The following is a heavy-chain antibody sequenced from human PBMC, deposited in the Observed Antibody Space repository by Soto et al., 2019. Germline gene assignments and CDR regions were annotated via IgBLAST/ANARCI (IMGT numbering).Heavy chain of an antibody. Sequence: PGGSLRLSCAASGFTFNSYGMHWVRQGPGNGLEWVAFISYDSTKTYYADSVKGRLTISRDNSNSALYVQMNSLTGEDTAVYYCARTRSDWSDFHYYYLDVWGQGTTVTV. D-gene: IGHD3-9*01. CDR2: ISYDSTKT. V-gene: IGHV3-30*03. J-gene: IGHJ6*02. CDR3: ARTRSDWSDFHYYYLDV. CDR1: GFTFNSYG.